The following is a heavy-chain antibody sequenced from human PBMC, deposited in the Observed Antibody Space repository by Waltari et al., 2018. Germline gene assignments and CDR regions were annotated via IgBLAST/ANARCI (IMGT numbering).Heavy chain of an antibody. CDR1: GGTFSSYA. J-gene: IGHJ6*02. Sequence: QVQLVQSGAEVKQPGSSVKVSCTASGGTFSSYAIIWVRHAPVRGLEWMGGIIPIFGPANYAQKFQGRVTITAYESTSKAYMELSSLSSEDTAVYYCAGFSSTSCYSYYYYGMDVWGQGTTVTVSS. CDR3: AGFSSTSCYSYYYYGMDV. V-gene: IGHV1-69*01. D-gene: IGHD2-2*02. CDR2: IIPIFGPA.